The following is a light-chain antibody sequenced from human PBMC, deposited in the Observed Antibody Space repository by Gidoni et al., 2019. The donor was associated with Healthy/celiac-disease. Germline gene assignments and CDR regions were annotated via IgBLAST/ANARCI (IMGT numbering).Light chain of an antibody. J-gene: IGKJ5*01. Sequence: IVMTQPPLSLPVTPGEPASISCRSSQSLLHSNGYNYLDWYLQKPGQSPQPLIYLGSNRASGVPDRFSGSGSGTDFTLKISRVEAEDVGVYYCMQALQTPITFGQGTRLEIK. V-gene: IGKV2-28*01. CDR1: QSLLHSNGYNY. CDR3: MQALQTPIT. CDR2: LGS.